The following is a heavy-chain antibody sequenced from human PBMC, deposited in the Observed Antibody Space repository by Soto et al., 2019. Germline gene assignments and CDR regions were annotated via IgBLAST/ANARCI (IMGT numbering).Heavy chain of an antibody. V-gene: IGHV4-4*02. D-gene: IGHD3-10*01. CDR1: GASVSSPNW. Sequence: SETLSLTCAVSGASVSSPNWWSWVRQPPGKGLEWIGEIYHSGSTNYNPSLNSRVTISTDMSKNHFSLKVTSVTAADTALYFCARGGREGEGFGYSHGLDVWGQGTTFTVS. CDR3: ARGGREGEGFGYSHGLDV. CDR2: IYHSGST. J-gene: IGHJ6*02.